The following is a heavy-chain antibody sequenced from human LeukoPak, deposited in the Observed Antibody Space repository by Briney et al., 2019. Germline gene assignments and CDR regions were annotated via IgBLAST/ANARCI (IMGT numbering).Heavy chain of an antibody. CDR1: GFTFSSYG. J-gene: IGHJ4*02. Sequence: PGGSLRLSCAASGFTFSSYGMHWVRQAPGKGLEWVAIISYDGNNKYYADSVRDRFTISRDNSKNTLYLQMDSLRPEDTAVYCCAKKEGSSSWFDYWGQGTLVTVSS. CDR3: AKKEGSSSWFDY. V-gene: IGHV3-30*18. CDR2: ISYDGNNK. D-gene: IGHD6-6*01.